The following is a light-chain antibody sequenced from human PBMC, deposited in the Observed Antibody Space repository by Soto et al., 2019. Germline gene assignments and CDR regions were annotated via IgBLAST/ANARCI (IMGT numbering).Light chain of an antibody. CDR3: QHYNSYSEA. J-gene: IGKJ5*01. CDR2: KAS. V-gene: IGKV1-5*03. CDR1: QSITGW. Sequence: DIQMTQSPSTLSASAGDRVTITCRPSQSITGWLAWFQQKPGKAPKLLISKASILQSGVPSRFSGSGSGTDFTLTISSLQPDDFATYYCQHYNSYSEAFGQGTRVEIK.